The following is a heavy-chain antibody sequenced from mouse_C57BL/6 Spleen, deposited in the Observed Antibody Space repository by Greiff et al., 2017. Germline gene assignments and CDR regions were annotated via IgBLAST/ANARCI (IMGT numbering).Heavy chain of an antibody. Sequence: QVQLKQSGAELVRPGASVTLSCKASGYTFTDYEMHWVKQTPVHGLEWIGAIDPETGGTAYNQKFKGKAILTADKSSSTAYMELRSLTSEDSAVYYCTGDDSNLSYFDYWGQGTTLTVSS. J-gene: IGHJ2*01. V-gene: IGHV1-15*01. CDR3: TGDDSNLSYFDY. CDR1: GYTFTDYE. D-gene: IGHD2-5*01. CDR2: IDPETGGT.